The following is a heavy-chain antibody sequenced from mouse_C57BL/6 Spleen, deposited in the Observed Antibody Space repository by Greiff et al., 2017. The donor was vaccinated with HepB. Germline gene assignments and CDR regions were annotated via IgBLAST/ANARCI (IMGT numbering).Heavy chain of an antibody. CDR3: TTDYGSSSWYFDV. CDR2: IDPENGDT. CDR1: GFNIKDDY. D-gene: IGHD1-1*01. V-gene: IGHV14-4*01. Sequence: VQLQQSGAELVRPGASVKLSCTASGFNIKDDYMHWVKQSPEQGLEWIGWIDPENGDTEYASKFQGKATITADTSSNTAYLQLSSLTSEDTAVYYCTTDYGSSSWYFDVWGTGTTVTVSS. J-gene: IGHJ1*03.